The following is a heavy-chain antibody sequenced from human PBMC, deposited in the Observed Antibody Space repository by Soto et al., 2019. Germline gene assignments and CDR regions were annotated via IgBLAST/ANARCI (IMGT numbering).Heavy chain of an antibody. D-gene: IGHD2-15*01. V-gene: IGHV1-69*13. J-gene: IGHJ2*01. Sequence: ASVKVSCKASGGTFSSYAISWVRQAPGQGLEWMGGIIPIFGTANYAQKFQGRVTITADESTSTAYMELSSLRSEDTAVYYCARVPVVAATVWYFDLWGRGTLVTVSS. CDR2: IIPIFGTA. CDR3: ARVPVVAATVWYFDL. CDR1: GGTFSSYA.